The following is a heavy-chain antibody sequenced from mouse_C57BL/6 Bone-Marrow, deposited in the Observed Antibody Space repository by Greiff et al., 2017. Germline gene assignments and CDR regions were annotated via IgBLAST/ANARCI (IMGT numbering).Heavy chain of an antibody. D-gene: IGHD1-1*01. CDR3: TRPYYCGSRLDY. CDR1: GYTFTSYW. J-gene: IGHJ2*01. V-gene: IGHV1-5*01. Sequence: EVQLQQSGTVLARPGASVKMSCKTSGYTFTSYWMHWVKQRPGQGLEWIGAIYPGNSDTSYNQKFKGKAKLTAGTSASTAYMELSSLTNEDSAVYYCTRPYYCGSRLDYWGQGTTLTVSS. CDR2: IYPGNSDT.